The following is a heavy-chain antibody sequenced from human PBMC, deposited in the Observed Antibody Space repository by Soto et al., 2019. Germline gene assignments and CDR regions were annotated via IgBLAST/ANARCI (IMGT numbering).Heavy chain of an antibody. CDR3: ARQPTTGDTDLWFDP. CDR1: GGSISTSRSY. D-gene: IGHD2-21*01. Sequence: SETLSLTCNASGGSISTSRSYWAWIRQPPGKGLEWLANIFYSGSTYYNPSLASRVTVSVDTSKNEFSLKLRSVTAADTAVYYCARQPTTGDTDLWFDPWGQGTLATVSS. V-gene: IGHV4-39*01. J-gene: IGHJ5*02. CDR2: IFYSGST.